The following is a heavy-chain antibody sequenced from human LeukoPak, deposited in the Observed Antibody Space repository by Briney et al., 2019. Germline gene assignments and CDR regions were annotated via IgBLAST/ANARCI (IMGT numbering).Heavy chain of an antibody. Sequence: ASVKVSCKASGYTFKNYDINWVRQATGQGLEWMGWMNPNSGNTGFAQKFQDRVSMTRDTSINAAYMELTSLRSGDTAVYYCARATPGGLHGYSFDYWGQGTVVTVYS. CDR1: GYTFKNYD. V-gene: IGHV1-8*02. CDR3: ARATPGGLHGYSFDY. D-gene: IGHD5-24*01. J-gene: IGHJ4*02. CDR2: MNPNSGNT.